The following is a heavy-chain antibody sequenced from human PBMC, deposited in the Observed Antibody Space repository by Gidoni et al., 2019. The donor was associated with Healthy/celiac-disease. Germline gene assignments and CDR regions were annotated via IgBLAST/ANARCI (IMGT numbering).Heavy chain of an antibody. J-gene: IGHJ6*02. D-gene: IGHD5-18*01. CDR1: GGSISSYY. CDR2: IYTSGST. Sequence: GLVKPSETLSLTCTVSGGSISSYYWSWIRQPAGKGLEWIGRIYTSGSTNYNPSLKSRATMSVDTSKNQFSLKLSSVTAADTAVYYCARDPFSYGWSYYYYGMDVWGQGTTVTVSS. CDR3: ARDPFSYGWSYYYYGMDV. V-gene: IGHV4-4*07.